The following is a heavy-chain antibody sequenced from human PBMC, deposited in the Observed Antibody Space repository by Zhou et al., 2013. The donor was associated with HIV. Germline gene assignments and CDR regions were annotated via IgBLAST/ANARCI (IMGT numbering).Heavy chain of an antibody. CDR2: ISAYNGHT. D-gene: IGHD3-22*01. CDR3: ARGDISGYAPFDI. CDR1: GYSFTSYD. Sequence: QVQLVQSGAEVKKPGASVKVSCKASGYSFTSYDFIWVRQAPGQGLEWMGWISAYNGHTNFAQNLQGRLTMTTDTSTSTAYMELRSLRSDDAAVYYCARGDISGYAPFDIWGQGTMVTVSS. J-gene: IGHJ3*02. V-gene: IGHV1-18*01.